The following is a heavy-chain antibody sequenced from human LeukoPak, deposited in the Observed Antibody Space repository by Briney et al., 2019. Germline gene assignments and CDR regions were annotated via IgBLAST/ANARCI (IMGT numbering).Heavy chain of an antibody. CDR3: ARAPSYGSGWYVYFAY. D-gene: IGHD6-19*01. J-gene: IGHJ4*02. CDR1: GYTFTSYG. CDR2: ISAYNGNT. V-gene: IGHV1-18*01. Sequence: ASVKVSCKASGYTFTSYGISWVRQAPGQGLEWMGWISAYNGNTNYAQKLQGRVTMTTDTSTSTAYMELRSLRSDDTAVYYCARAPSYGSGWYVYFAYWGQGTLVTVSS.